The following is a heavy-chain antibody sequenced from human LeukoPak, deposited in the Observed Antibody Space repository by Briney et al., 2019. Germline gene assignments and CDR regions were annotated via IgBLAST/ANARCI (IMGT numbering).Heavy chain of an antibody. D-gene: IGHD4-23*01. CDR2: ISYDGSNK. J-gene: IGHJ4*02. CDR1: GFTFSSYG. CDR3: ARERLDYGGNAYYFDY. V-gene: IGHV3-30*03. Sequence: GGSLRLTCAASGFTFSSYGMHWVRQAPGKGLEWVTVISYDGSNKYYADSVKGRFTISRDNSKNTLYLQMGSLRAEDMAVYYCARERLDYGGNAYYFDYWGQGILVTVSS.